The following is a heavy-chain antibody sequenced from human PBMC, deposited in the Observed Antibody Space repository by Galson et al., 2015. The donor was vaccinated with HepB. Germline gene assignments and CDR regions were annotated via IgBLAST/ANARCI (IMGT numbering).Heavy chain of an antibody. J-gene: IGHJ4*02. CDR2: ISSSSGSST. CDR3: VKGGVTIRLSYD. D-gene: IGHD4-11*01. CDR1: GFTFSSYW. Sequence: SLRLSCAASGFTFSSYWMSWVRQAPGKGLEYVSAISSSSGSSTYYADSAKGRFTVSRDNSKNTLYLQMSSLRPEDTAVYYCVKGGVTIRLSYDWGQGTLVTVSS. V-gene: IGHV3-64D*06.